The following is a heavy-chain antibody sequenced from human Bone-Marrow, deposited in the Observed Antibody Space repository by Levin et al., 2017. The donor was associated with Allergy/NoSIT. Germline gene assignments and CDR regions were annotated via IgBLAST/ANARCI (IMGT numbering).Heavy chain of an antibody. D-gene: IGHD1-26*01. Sequence: SCAASGFTFSSYAMSWVRQAPGKGLEWVSAISGSGGSTYYADSVKGRFTISRDNSKNTLYLQMNSLRAEDTAVYYCAKTKFFSSGSYPFDIWGQGTMVTVSS. V-gene: IGHV3-23*01. J-gene: IGHJ3*02. CDR1: GFTFSSYA. CDR3: AKTKFFSSGSYPFDI. CDR2: ISGSGGST.